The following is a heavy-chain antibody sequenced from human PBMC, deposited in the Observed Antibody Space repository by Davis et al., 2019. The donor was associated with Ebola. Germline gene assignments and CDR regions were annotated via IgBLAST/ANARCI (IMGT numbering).Heavy chain of an antibody. CDR2: ISGSGGST. Sequence: GESLKISCTASGFTFSSYGMSWVRQAQGKGLEWVSSISGSGGSTYYADSVKGRFTISRDNTKNTLYLQMNSLRAEDTAVYYCARDPTPMVRGVIPNWFDPWGQGTLVTVSS. CDR3: ARDPTPMVRGVIPNWFDP. J-gene: IGHJ5*02. V-gene: IGHV3-23*01. D-gene: IGHD3-10*01. CDR1: GFTFSSYG.